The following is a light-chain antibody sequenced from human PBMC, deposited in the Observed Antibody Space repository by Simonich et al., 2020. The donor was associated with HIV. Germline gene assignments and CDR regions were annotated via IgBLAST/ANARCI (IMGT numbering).Light chain of an antibody. V-gene: IGLV3-10*01. J-gene: IGLJ3*02. CDR1: ALPQKY. CDR2: EDS. Sequence: SYELTQPPSVSVSPGQTARITCSGDALPQKYAYWYQQKSGQAPVLVIYEDSKRPSGIPGRFSGSSSGTMATLTISGAQVEDEADYYCYSTDSSGNHSWVFGGGTKLTVL. CDR3: YSTDSSGNHSWV.